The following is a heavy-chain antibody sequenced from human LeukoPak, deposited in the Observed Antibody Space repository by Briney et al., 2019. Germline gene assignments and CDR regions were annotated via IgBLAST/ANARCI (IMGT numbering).Heavy chain of an antibody. CDR2: IGRRGNT. D-gene: IGHD3-10*01. J-gene: IGHJ4*02. CDR3: ARNGEYYFDY. CDR1: GGSFSGYY. V-gene: IGHV4-34*01. Sequence: SETLSLTCAVYGGSFSGYYWSWIRQPPGKGLEWIGQIGRRGNTNYNPSLKSRVTISVDTSKNQLSLKLSTATAADTALYYCARNGEYYFDYWGQGTLVTVSS.